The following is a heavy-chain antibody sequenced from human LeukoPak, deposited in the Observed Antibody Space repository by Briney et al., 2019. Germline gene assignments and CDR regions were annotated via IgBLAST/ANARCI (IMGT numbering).Heavy chain of an antibody. CDR2: TYYRSKWYN. CDR1: GDSVSSNGAA. Sequence: SQTLSLTCAISGDSVSSNGAAWNWIRQSPSRGLDWLERTYYRSKWYNDYAVSVKSRITINPDTSKNQFSLQLNSVTPEDTAVYYCARDEQYSNWFDPWGQGTLVTVSS. J-gene: IGHJ5*02. V-gene: IGHV6-1*01. CDR3: ARDEQYSNWFDP. D-gene: IGHD6-19*01.